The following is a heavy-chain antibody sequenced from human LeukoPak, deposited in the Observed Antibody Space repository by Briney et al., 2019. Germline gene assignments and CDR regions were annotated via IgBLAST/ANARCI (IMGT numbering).Heavy chain of an antibody. V-gene: IGHV1-2*02. J-gene: IGHJ4*02. CDR1: GYTFTGYY. CDR3: ARAPYDFWSGYWDY. Sequence: ASVKVSCKASGYTFTGYYMHRVRQAPGQGLEWMGWINPNSGGTNYAQKFQGRVTMTRDTSISTAYMALSRLRSDDTAVYYCARAPYDFWSGYWDYWGQGTLVTVSS. CDR2: INPNSGGT. D-gene: IGHD3-3*01.